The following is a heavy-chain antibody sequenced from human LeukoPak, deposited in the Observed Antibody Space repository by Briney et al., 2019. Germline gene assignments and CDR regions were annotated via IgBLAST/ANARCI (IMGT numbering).Heavy chain of an antibody. D-gene: IGHD6-19*01. CDR2: IEKDGSEI. J-gene: IGHJ4*02. V-gene: IGHV3-7*01. CDR1: GFTFSNYW. CDR3: AAGAGWLIDW. Sequence: GGSLRLSCAASGFTFSNYWTNWVRQAPGKGMEWVAIIEKDGSEILYVDSVKGRFTISRDNAKNSLYLQMNSLRAEDTAVYYCAAGAGWLIDWWGQGTLVTVSS.